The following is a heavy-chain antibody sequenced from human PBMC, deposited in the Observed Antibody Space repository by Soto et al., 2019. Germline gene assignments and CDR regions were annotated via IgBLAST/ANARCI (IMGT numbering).Heavy chain of an antibody. CDR3: ARDDVLRYFDWLLYHYYYYGMDV. D-gene: IGHD3-9*01. V-gene: IGHV1-46*01. J-gene: IGHJ6*02. Sequence: ASVKVSCKASGYTFTSYYIHWVRQAPGQGLEWMGIINPSGGSTSYAQKFQGRVTMTRDTSTSTVYMELSSPRSEDTAVYYCARDDVLRYFDWLLYHYYYYGMDVWGQGTTVTVSS. CDR2: INPSGGST. CDR1: GYTFTSYY.